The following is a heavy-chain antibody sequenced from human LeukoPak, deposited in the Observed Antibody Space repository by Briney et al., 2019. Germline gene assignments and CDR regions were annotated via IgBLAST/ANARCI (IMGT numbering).Heavy chain of an antibody. CDR1: GVSVSSGSYY. V-gene: IGHV4-61*01. CDR2: IYYSGST. Sequence: SETLSLTCTVSGVSVSSGSYYWSWIRQPPGKGLEWIGYIYYSGSTNYNPSLKSRVTISVDTSKNQFSLKLSSVTAADTAVYYCARGGDGYNPWGQGTLVTVSS. D-gene: IGHD5-24*01. J-gene: IGHJ5*02. CDR3: ARGGDGYNP.